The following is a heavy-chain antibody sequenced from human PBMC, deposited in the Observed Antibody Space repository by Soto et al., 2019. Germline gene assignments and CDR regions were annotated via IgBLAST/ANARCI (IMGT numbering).Heavy chain of an antibody. V-gene: IGHV4-34*01. CDR1: GGSFSGYY. CDR3: ARGFPLDGSVYHLDY. Sequence: QVQLQQWGAGLLKPSETLSLTCAVYGGSFSGYYWSWIRQPPGKGLEWIGEINDSGSTNYNTSLKSRVTISLDTSKNQFSLRLSSVTAADTAVYYCARGFPLDGSVYHLDYWGQGTLVTVSS. D-gene: IGHD3-22*01. J-gene: IGHJ4*02. CDR2: INDSGST.